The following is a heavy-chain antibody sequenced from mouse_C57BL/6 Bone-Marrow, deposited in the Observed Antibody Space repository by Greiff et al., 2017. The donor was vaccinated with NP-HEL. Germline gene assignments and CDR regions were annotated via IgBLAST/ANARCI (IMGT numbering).Heavy chain of an antibody. CDR1: GYSITSGYY. Sequence: VQLKESGPGLVKPSQSLSLTCSVTGYSITSGYYWNWIRQFPGNKLEWMGYISYDGSNNYNPSLKNRISITRDTSKNQFFLKLNSVTTEDTATYYCASLSWYFDVWGTGTTVTVSS. CDR2: ISYDGSN. V-gene: IGHV3-6*01. CDR3: ASLSWYFDV. J-gene: IGHJ1*03.